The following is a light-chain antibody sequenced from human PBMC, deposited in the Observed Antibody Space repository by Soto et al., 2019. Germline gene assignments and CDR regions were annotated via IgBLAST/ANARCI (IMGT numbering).Light chain of an antibody. CDR2: SAS. V-gene: IGKV1-27*01. CDR1: QSISSY. CDR3: PRTYNAP. Sequence: DLQMNQSPSSLSASLGERANMTCRASQSISSYLNWYQLKTGKVAKLLIYSASNLQSGVPSRFSGSGSGTDFTLTISSLQPEDVATYYGPRTYNAPFGGGTKVDIK. J-gene: IGKJ4*01.